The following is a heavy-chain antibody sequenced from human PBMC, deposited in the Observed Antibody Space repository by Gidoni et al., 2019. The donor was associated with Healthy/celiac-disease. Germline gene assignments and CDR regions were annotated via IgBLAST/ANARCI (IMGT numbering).Heavy chain of an antibody. CDR2: IIRSSSTL. CDR3: ARGMYVGSDI. J-gene: IGHJ3*02. Sequence: EVLLVESGGGLVQPGGSLRLSCAASGFTFSSYSMNWVRQAPGKGLEWVSYIIRSSSTLYYADSVKGRFTISRDNAKNSLYLQMNSLRYEDTAVYYCARGMYVGSDIWGQGTMVTVSS. V-gene: IGHV3-48*02. CDR1: GFTFSSYS. D-gene: IGHD2-8*01.